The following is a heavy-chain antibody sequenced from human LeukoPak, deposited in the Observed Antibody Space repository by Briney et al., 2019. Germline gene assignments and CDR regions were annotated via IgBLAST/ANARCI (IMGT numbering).Heavy chain of an antibody. Sequence: SETLSLTCTVSGGSISSGGYYWSWIRQHPGKGLEWIGYIYYSGSTYYNPSLKSRVTISVDTSKNQFSLKLSSVTAADTAVYYCARSYDSSGPHFDYWGQGILVTVSS. CDR3: ARSYDSSGPHFDY. V-gene: IGHV4-31*03. CDR1: GGSISSGGYY. CDR2: IYYSGST. D-gene: IGHD3-22*01. J-gene: IGHJ4*02.